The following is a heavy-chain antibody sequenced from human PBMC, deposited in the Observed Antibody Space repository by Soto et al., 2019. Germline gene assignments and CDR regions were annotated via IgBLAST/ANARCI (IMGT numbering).Heavy chain of an antibody. J-gene: IGHJ4*02. CDR1: GFTFYSYW. CDR2: INGDGSTI. D-gene: IGHD6-19*01. V-gene: IGHV3-74*01. Sequence: GWSLRLSCEASGFTFYSYWMNLVRQAPGKGLVWGSRINGDGSTINYADSVRGRFTVSRDNAKKTLYLHMHSLRAEDTAVYYCARGGYSTGRAASEYWGEGTLVTVSS. CDR3: ARGGYSTGRAASEY.